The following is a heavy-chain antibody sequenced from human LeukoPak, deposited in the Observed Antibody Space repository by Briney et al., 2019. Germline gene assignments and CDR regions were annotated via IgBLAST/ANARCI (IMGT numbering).Heavy chain of an antibody. D-gene: IGHD3-9*01. CDR1: RFTFSSYG. J-gene: IGHJ4*02. CDR2: ISYDGSNK. Sequence: GGSLRLSCAASRFTFSSYGMHWVRQAPGKGLEWVAVISYDGSNKYYADSVKGRFTISRDNSKNTLYPQMNSLRAEDTAVYYCAKDLHRLRYFDWLLPYFDYWGQGTLVTVSS. CDR3: AKDLHRLRYFDWLLPYFDY. V-gene: IGHV3-30*18.